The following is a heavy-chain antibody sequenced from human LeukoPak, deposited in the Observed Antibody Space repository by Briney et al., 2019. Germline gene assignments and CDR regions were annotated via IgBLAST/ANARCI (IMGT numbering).Heavy chain of an antibody. CDR1: RFRFVDYG. D-gene: IGHD6-13*01. J-gene: IGHJ4*02. CDR3: ARDRMGTSYSVSHFDS. CDR2: INWNGGIT. Sequence: GGSLRLSCATSRFRFVDYGLSWVRQAPGKGLEWLSAINWNGGITEYADSVKGRFTISRDNAKNSLYLQMDSLRAEDTAFYYCARDRMGTSYSVSHFDSWGQGTLVTVSS. V-gene: IGHV3-20*04.